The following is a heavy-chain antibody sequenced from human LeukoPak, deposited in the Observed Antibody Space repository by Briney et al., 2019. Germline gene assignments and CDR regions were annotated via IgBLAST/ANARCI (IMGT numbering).Heavy chain of an antibody. CDR1: GFTFSSYG. CDR2: ISYDGSNK. Sequence: GGSLRLSCAASGFTFSSYGMHWVRQAPGKGLEWVAVISYDGSNKYYADSVKGRFTISRGNSKNTLYLQMNSLRAEDTAVYYCANSGYYYGMDVWGQGTTVTVSS. CDR3: ANSGYYYGMDV. D-gene: IGHD6-25*01. J-gene: IGHJ6*02. V-gene: IGHV3-30*18.